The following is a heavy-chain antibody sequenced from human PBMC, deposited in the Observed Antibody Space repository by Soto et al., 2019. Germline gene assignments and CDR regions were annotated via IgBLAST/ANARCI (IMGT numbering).Heavy chain of an antibody. V-gene: IGHV3-23*01. CDR3: AKWDIVVVVAARVSDY. CDR1: GFTFSSYA. Sequence: EVQLLESGGGLVQPGGSLRLSCAASGFTFSSYAMSWVRQAPGKGLDWVSAISGSGCSTYYADSVKGRFTISRDNSKNTLYLQMNSLRAEDTAVYYCAKWDIVVVVAARVSDYWGQGNLVTVSS. CDR2: ISGSGCST. D-gene: IGHD2-15*01. J-gene: IGHJ4*02.